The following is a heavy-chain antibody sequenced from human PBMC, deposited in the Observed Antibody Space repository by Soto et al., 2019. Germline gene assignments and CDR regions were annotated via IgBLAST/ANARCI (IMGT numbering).Heavy chain of an antibody. J-gene: IGHJ6*02. V-gene: IGHV1-46*01. Sequence: QVQLVQSGAEVKKPGASVKVSCKASGYTFTSYYMHWVRQAPGQGVEWMGIINPSGGSTSYAQKFQGRVTMSRDTSTSTVYMELSSLRSEDTAVYYCARVLAEGPYYYYGMDVWGQGTTVTVSS. CDR3: ARVLAEGPYYYYGMDV. CDR2: INPSGGST. CDR1: GYTFTSYY.